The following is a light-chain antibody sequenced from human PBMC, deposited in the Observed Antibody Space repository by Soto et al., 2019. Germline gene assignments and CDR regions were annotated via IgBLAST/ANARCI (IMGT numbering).Light chain of an antibody. J-gene: IGKJ2*01. V-gene: IGKV1-17*03. CDR1: QGITTF. CDR3: LQHNSYPYT. CDR2: GAS. Sequence: DIQMTQSPSVVSASVGDTVTVTCRASQGITTFLAWFRQRPGRVPERLIYGASSLQSGVPSRFSGRGPGTEFTLTISSLQPEDFGIYYCLQHNSYPYTFGPGTKVDIK.